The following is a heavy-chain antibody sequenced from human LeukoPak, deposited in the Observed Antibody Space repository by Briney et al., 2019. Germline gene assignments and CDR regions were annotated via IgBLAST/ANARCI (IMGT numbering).Heavy chain of an antibody. D-gene: IGHD3-22*01. CDR2: ISGSGGST. J-gene: IGHJ4*02. CDR3: ARAGRGYYDSSGHHPWSGDGY. Sequence: GGSLRLSCAASGFTFSSYGVSWVRQAPGKGLEWVSAISGSGGSTYYADSVKGRFTISRDNSKNTLYLQMNSLRSEDTAVYYCARAGRGYYDSSGHHPWSGDGYWGQGTLVTVSS. V-gene: IGHV3-23*01. CDR1: GFTFSSYG.